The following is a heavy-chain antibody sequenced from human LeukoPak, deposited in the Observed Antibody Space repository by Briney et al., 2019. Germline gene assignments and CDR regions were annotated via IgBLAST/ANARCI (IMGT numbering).Heavy chain of an antibody. CDR3: ARDREMATITGGDY. Sequence: GGSLRLSCAAFVFTFSSYGMHWVRQAPGKGLEWVAVIWYDGSNKYYADSVKGRFTISRDNSKNTLYLQMNSLRAEDTAVYYCARDREMATITGGDYWGQGTLVTVSS. D-gene: IGHD5-24*01. J-gene: IGHJ4*02. CDR2: IWYDGSNK. V-gene: IGHV3-33*01. CDR1: VFTFSSYG.